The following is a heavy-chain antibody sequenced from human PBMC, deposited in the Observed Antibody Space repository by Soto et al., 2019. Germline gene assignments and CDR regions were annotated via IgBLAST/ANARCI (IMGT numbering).Heavy chain of an antibody. CDR1: GYTFTSYD. CDR2: MNPNSGNT. V-gene: IGHV1-8*01. CDR3: ARGGAVAVWYYGMDV. J-gene: IGHJ6*02. D-gene: IGHD2-15*01. Sequence: GASVKVSCKASGYTFTSYDINWVRQATGQGLEWMGWMNPNSGNTGYAQKIQGRVTMTRNTSISTAYMELSSLRSEDTAVYYCARGGAVAVWYYGMDVWGQGTTVTVSS.